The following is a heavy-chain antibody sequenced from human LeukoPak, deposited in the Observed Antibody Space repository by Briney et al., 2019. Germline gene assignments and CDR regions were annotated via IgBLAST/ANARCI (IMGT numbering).Heavy chain of an antibody. V-gene: IGHV3-23*01. D-gene: IGHD6-19*01. CDR1: GFTFSSYA. CDR3: AKIPHAGYSSGLFHFDY. J-gene: IGHJ4*02. Sequence: PGGSLRLSCAASGFTFSSYAMSWVRQAPGKGLEWVSAISGSGGSTYYADSVKGRFTISRDNSKNTLYLQMNSLRAEDTAVYYCAKIPHAGYSSGLFHFDYWGQGTLVTVSS. CDR2: ISGSGGST.